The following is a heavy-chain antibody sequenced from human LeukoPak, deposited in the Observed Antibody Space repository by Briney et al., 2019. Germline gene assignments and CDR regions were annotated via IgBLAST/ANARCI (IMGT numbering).Heavy chain of an antibody. V-gene: IGHV1-2*02. CDR3: ARGEPSFYCAILTGYTETPLNY. Sequence: ASVKVSCKASGYTFTGYYMHWVLQAPGQGLEWMGWINPNSGGTNYAQKFQDRVTMTRDTSISTAYMELSRLRSDDTAVYYCARGEPSFYCAILTGYTETPLNYWGQGTLVTVSS. J-gene: IGHJ4*02. CDR2: INPNSGGT. D-gene: IGHD3-9*01. CDR1: GYTFTGYY.